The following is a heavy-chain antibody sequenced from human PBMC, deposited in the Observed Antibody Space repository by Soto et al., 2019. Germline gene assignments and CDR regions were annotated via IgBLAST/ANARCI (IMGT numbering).Heavy chain of an antibody. CDR3: ARERYQVISDGMDV. CDR1: GYTFTGYY. CDR2: INPETGGT. J-gene: IGHJ6*02. D-gene: IGHD2-2*01. Sequence: QVQLVQSGADVKTPGASVRVSCKASGYTFTGYYVHWVREAPEQGLEWMGWINPETGGTSYAQKLQGRITLARDTSITTAYLELSRLRLDDAAVYFCARERYQVISDGMDVWGQGTTVTVSS. V-gene: IGHV1-2*02.